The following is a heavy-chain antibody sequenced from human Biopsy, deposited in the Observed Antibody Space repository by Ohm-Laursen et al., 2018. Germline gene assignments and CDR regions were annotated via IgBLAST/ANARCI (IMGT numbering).Heavy chain of an antibody. Sequence: SLRLSCAASGFTFTHAWMSWVRQAPGKGLEWVTNMNEDETIKNYVDSVKGRFTISRDNAKNSLYLQLNSLRDEDTAVYYCARAGYSSGYDYWGQGTLVTVSS. J-gene: IGHJ4*02. CDR2: MNEDETIK. CDR3: ARAGYSSGYDY. CDR1: GFTFTHAW. V-gene: IGHV3-7*01. D-gene: IGHD3-22*01.